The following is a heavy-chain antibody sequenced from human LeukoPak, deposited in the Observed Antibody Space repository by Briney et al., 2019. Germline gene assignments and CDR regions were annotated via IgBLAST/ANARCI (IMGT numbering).Heavy chain of an antibody. CDR2: ISGSGGST. Sequence: GGSLRLSCAASGFTFSSYAMSWVRQAPGKGLKWVSAISGSGGSTYYADSVKGRFTISRDNSKNTLYLQMNSLRAEDTAVYYCAKYSSSGVTGYWGQGTLVTVSS. CDR1: GFTFSSYA. V-gene: IGHV3-23*01. CDR3: AKYSSSGVTGY. D-gene: IGHD6-19*01. J-gene: IGHJ4*02.